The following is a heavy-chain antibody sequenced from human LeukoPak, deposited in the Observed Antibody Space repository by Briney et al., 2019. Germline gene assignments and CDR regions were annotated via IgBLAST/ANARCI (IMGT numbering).Heavy chain of an antibody. CDR3: ARDLTC. J-gene: IGHJ4*02. V-gene: IGHV4-34*01. CDR2: INHSGST. Sequence: PSETLSLTCAVYGGSFSGYYWSWIRQPPGKGLVWIGEINHSGSTNYNPSLKSRVTISVDTSKNQFSLKLSSVTAADTAVYYCARDLTCWGQGTLVTVSS. CDR1: GGSFSGYY.